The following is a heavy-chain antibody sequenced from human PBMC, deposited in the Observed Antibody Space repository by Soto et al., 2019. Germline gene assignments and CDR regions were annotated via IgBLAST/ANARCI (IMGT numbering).Heavy chain of an antibody. J-gene: IGHJ6*03. CDR3: AKHGGPSYSYYMDV. D-gene: IGHD3-3*01. CDR2: IRGSGDVT. V-gene: IGHV3-23*01. Sequence: EVQLLESGGGLVQPGGSLRLSCAASGFTFSNYAMTWVRQAPGKGLEWVSVIRGSGDVTYYADSVQGRFAISRDNSKNTLYLQINSLRDEDTAIYYCAKHGGPSYSYYMDVWGKGTTVTVSS. CDR1: GFTFSNYA.